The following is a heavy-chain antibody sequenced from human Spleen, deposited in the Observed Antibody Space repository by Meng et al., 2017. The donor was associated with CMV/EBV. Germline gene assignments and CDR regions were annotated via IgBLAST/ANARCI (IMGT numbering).Heavy chain of an antibody. V-gene: IGHV4-4*02. J-gene: IGHJ4*02. Sequence: LWESGPGLVKDSGRRCLTLAVSGGSLSLSPLLSWVRQPPGKGLEWIGESYHSGGTNYNPSLRGRVTISLDKSKNQFSPTLRSVTAADTAVYYCARDPYATGWAGWGQGTLVTVSS. CDR2: SYHSGGT. CDR3: ARDPYATGWAG. CDR1: GGSLSLSPL. D-gene: IGHD6-19*01.